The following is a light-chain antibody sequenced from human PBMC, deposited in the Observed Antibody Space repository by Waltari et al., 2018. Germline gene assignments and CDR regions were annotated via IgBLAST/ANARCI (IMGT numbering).Light chain of an antibody. CDR2: TVP. CDR3: NSYTSTSTYV. V-gene: IGLV2-14*01. CDR1: TNDVGAYYY. Sequence: QSALTQPASVSGSPGQSITISCTGTTNDVGAYYYVSCYHQHPGKAPQLIIYTVPYRPPGGSYRFSGSKSGNTASLTISGLQAEDEADYYCNSYTSTSTYVFGTGTKVTVL. J-gene: IGLJ1*01.